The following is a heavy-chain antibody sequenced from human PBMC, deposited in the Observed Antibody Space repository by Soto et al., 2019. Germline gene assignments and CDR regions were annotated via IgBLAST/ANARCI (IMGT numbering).Heavy chain of an antibody. V-gene: IGHV4-31*03. Sequence: QVQLQESGPGLVKPSQTLSLTCTVSGGSINSGGYYWSWIRQHPGKGLEWIGHISYSGSTYYNPSLKSRLTISVDTSRKDFSLKLSSVTAADSAVYYCARDRRGGYGGFDPSCYFDLWGRGTLVTVSS. J-gene: IGHJ2*01. CDR2: ISYSGST. CDR3: ARDRRGGYGGFDPSCYFDL. CDR1: GGSINSGGYY. D-gene: IGHD5-12*01.